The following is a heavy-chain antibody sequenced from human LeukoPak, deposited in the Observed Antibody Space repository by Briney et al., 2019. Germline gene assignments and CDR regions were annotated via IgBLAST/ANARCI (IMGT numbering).Heavy chain of an antibody. D-gene: IGHD1-26*01. V-gene: IGHV3-48*03. CDR1: GFTFSSYE. J-gene: IGHJ4*02. CDR3: ARDISGSYYYFDY. CDR2: ISSSGSTI. Sequence: PGGSLRLSCAASGFTFSSYEMNWVRQAPGKGLEWVSYISSSGSTIYYADSVKGRFTISRDNAKNSLYLQVNSLRAEDTAVYYCARDISGSYYYFDYWGQGTLVTVSS.